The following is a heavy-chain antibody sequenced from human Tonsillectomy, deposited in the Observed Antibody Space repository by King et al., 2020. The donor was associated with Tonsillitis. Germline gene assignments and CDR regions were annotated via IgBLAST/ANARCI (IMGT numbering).Heavy chain of an antibody. CDR1: GFTFSTYS. Sequence: VQLVESGGGLVQPGGSLRLSCAASGFTFSTYSMNWFRQAPGKGLEWVSYFSSSSSTIYYADSVKGRFTISRDNAKNSLYLQMNSLRDEDTAVYYCARVAPGVVVSPPADHWGQGTLVTVSS. CDR2: FSSSSSTI. V-gene: IGHV3-48*02. J-gene: IGHJ4*02. D-gene: IGHD2-15*01. CDR3: ARVAPGVVVSPPADH.